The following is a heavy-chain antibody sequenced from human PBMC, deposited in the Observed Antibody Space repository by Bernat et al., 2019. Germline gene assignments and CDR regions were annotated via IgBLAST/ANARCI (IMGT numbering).Heavy chain of an antibody. CDR3: ARVPQGPYSSGWYVYFDY. V-gene: IGHV3-43*02. CDR1: GFTFDDYA. D-gene: IGHD6-19*01. Sequence: EVQLVESGGGVVQPGGSLRLSCAASGFTFDDYAMHWVRQAPGKGLEWVSLISGDGGSTYYADSVKGRFTISRDNSKNTLYLQMNSLRAEDTAVYYCARVPQGPYSSGWYVYFDYWGQGTLVTVSS. CDR2: ISGDGGST. J-gene: IGHJ4*02.